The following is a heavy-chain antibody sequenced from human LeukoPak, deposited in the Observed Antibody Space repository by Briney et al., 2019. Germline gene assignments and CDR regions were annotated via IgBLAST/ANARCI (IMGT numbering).Heavy chain of an antibody. CDR3: AKVPVFSLTISEVVTDDAFDI. CDR2: IPYDGSNK. CDR1: GFTFSSYG. Sequence: GGSLRLSCAASGFTFSSYGMHWVRQAPGKGLEWVAFIPYDGSNKYYGDSVKGRFTISRDNSKNTLYLQMNSLRAEDTAVYYCAKVPVFSLTISEVVTDDAFDIWGQGTIVTVSS. D-gene: IGHD3-3*01. V-gene: IGHV3-30*02. J-gene: IGHJ3*02.